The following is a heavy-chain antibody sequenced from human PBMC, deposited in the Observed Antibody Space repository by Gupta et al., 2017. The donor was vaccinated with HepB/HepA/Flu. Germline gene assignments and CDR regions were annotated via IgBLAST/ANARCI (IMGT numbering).Heavy chain of an antibody. Sequence: EVQLVQSGGGLVQPGGSLTLPCAASGFSVSNMYMSWVRQAPGKGLEWVSIIYSGGSTSYADSVKDRFTISRDNSKNTVYLQMSSLRAEDTAVYYCAGDTSSYYRADFWGQGTLVTVSS. V-gene: IGHV3-66*01. CDR1: GFSVSNMY. D-gene: IGHD4-11*01. CDR2: IYSGGST. CDR3: AGDTSSYYRADF. J-gene: IGHJ4*02.